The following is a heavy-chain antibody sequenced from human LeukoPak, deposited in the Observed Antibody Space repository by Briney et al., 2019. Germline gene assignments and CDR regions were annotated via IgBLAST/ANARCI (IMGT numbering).Heavy chain of an antibody. CDR1: GFTFSSYA. J-gene: IGHJ6*03. D-gene: IGHD2-15*01. V-gene: IGHV3-23*01. CDR2: ISGSGGST. Sequence: GGSLRLSCAASGFTFSSYAMSWVRQAPGKGLEWVSAISGSGGSTYYADSVKGRFNISRDNSKNTLYMQVNSLRAEDTAVYYCAKDLVVVVAGYYYMDVWGKGTTVTVSS. CDR3: AKDLVVVVAGYYYMDV.